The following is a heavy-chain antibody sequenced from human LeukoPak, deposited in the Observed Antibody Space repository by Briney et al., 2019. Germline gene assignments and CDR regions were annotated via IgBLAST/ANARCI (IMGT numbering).Heavy chain of an antibody. Sequence: PGGSLRVSCAASGFTFSSSAMSWVRQAPGKGLDWVASISGNGISTYYADSVKGRFTISRGNSQNTLYLQMNSLSAEDTAVYYCARDHRSSTWPFDYWGQGTLVTVSS. CDR1: GFTFSSSA. CDR3: ARDHRSSTWPFDY. CDR2: ISGNGIST. V-gene: IGHV3-23*01. D-gene: IGHD6-13*01. J-gene: IGHJ4*02.